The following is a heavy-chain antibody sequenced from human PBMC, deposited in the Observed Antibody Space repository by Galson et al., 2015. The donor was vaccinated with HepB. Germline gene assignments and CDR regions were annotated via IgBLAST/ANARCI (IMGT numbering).Heavy chain of an antibody. J-gene: IGHJ3*02. CDR2: ISYDGSNK. CDR3: ASMRERAPKWELPSHDALDI. D-gene: IGHD1-26*01. CDR1: GFTFSSYA. V-gene: IGHV3-30*04. Sequence: LRLSCAASGFTFSSYAMHWVRQAPGKGLEWVAVISYDGSNKYYADSVKGRFTISRDNSKNTLYLQMNSLRAEDTAVYYCASMRERAPKWELPSHDALDIWGQGTMVTVSS.